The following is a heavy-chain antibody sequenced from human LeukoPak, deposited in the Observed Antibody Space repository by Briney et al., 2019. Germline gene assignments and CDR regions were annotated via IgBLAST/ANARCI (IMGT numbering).Heavy chain of an antibody. CDR3: ARDRTISAVAGILEGGY. D-gene: IGHD6-19*01. J-gene: IGHJ4*02. V-gene: IGHV1-18*01. CDR1: GYTVTSYG. CDR2: ISAYNGNT. Sequence: ASVKVSCKASGYTVTSYGISWVRQAPGQGLEWMGWISAYNGNTNYAQKLQGRVTMTTDTSTSTAYMELRSLRSDDTAVYYCARDRTISAVAGILEGGYWGQGTLVTVSS.